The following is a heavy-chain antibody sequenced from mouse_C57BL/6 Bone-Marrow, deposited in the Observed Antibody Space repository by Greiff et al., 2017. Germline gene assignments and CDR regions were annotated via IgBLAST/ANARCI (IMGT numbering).Heavy chain of an antibody. V-gene: IGHV5-17*01. Sequence: EVKLMESGGGLVKPGGSLKLSCAASGFTFSDYGMHWVRQAPAKGLEWVAYISSGRSTIYYADPVKGRFTIARDNAKNTLFLQMTSLRSEDTAMYYCARGRDYWGQGTTLTVSS. J-gene: IGHJ2*01. CDR2: ISSGRSTI. CDR1: GFTFSDYG. CDR3: ARGRDY.